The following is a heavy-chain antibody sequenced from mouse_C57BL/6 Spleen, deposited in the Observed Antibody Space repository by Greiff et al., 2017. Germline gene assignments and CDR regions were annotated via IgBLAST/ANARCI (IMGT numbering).Heavy chain of an antibody. Sequence: QVQLKQSGAELARPGASVKLSCKASGYTFTSYGISWVKQRTEQGLEWIGEIYPRSGNTYYNEKFKGKATLTADKSSSTAYMELRSLTSEDSAVYFCARDYYYGSSFYWYFDVWGTGTTVTVSS. CDR1: GYTFTSYG. V-gene: IGHV1-81*01. CDR2: IYPRSGNT. CDR3: ARDYYYGSSFYWYFDV. J-gene: IGHJ1*03. D-gene: IGHD1-1*01.